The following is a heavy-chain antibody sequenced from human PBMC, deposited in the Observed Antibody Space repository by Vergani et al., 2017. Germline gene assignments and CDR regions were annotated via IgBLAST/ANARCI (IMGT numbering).Heavy chain of an antibody. CDR2: ISGSGGST. D-gene: IGHD2-2*02. J-gene: IGHJ5*02. Sequence: EVQLSESGGGLVLPGGSLRLSCAASGFTFSSYAMSWVRQAPGKGLEWVSTISGSGGSTYYADSVKGRFTISRDNSKNTLYLQMNSLRAEDTAVYYCAKVYCSSTTCYRNWFDPWGQGTLVTVSS. CDR3: AKVYCSSTTCYRNWFDP. V-gene: IGHV3-23*01. CDR1: GFTFSSYA.